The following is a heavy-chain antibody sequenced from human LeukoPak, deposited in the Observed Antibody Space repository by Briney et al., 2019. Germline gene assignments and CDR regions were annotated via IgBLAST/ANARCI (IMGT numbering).Heavy chain of an antibody. Sequence: PGGSLRLSCTASGFTFDDYGMSWVRQAPGKGLEWVSGINWNGGITVYADSVKGRFTISRDNAKNSLYLQMNSLRAEDTAVYYCARDGKAVAVAFDIWGQGTMVTVSS. CDR2: INWNGGIT. D-gene: IGHD6-19*01. CDR3: ARDGKAVAVAFDI. J-gene: IGHJ3*02. V-gene: IGHV3-20*04. CDR1: GFTFDDYG.